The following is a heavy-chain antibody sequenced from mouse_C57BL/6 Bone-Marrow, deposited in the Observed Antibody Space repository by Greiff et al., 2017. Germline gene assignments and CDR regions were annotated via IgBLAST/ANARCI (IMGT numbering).Heavy chain of an antibody. J-gene: IGHJ3*01. CDR1: GYTFTDYY. CDR3: ARRGELPAGFAY. CDR2: INPYNGGT. D-gene: IGHD1-1*01. V-gene: IGHV1-19*01. Sequence: VQLQQSGPVLVKPGASVKMSCKASGYTFTDYYMNWVKQSHGKSLEWIGVINPYNGGTSYNQKFKGKATLTVDKSSSTAYMELNSLTSEDSAVYYCARRGELPAGFAYWGQGTLVTVSA.